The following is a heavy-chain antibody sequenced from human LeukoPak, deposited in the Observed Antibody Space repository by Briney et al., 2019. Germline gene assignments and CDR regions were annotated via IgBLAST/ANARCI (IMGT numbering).Heavy chain of an antibody. CDR3: ARVDGDYGKGFDP. Sequence: SETLSLTCTVSGESLNGYYWGWIRQPAGKGLEWIGRIFTSGITKYSPSLRSRVTMSIDTSKNQFSLKLSSVTAADTAVYYCARVDGDYGKGFDPWGQGTLVTVSS. CDR2: IFTSGIT. D-gene: IGHD4-17*01. CDR1: GESLNGYY. J-gene: IGHJ5*02. V-gene: IGHV4-4*07.